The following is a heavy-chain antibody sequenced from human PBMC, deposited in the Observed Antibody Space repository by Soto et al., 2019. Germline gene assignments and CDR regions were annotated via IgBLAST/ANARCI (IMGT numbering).Heavy chain of an antibody. CDR1: GGYISGYC. Sequence: EMMSDSCSVSGGYISGYCWSWIRQQPGKGLEWIGYIYYSGSTNYNPSLKSRVTMAVDTSKNQFSLKLSSVTAADTAVYYCARHCSGGSCYYAFDIWGQGTMVTVSS. V-gene: IGHV4-59*08. CDR2: IYYSGST. D-gene: IGHD2-15*01. J-gene: IGHJ3*02. CDR3: ARHCSGGSCYYAFDI.